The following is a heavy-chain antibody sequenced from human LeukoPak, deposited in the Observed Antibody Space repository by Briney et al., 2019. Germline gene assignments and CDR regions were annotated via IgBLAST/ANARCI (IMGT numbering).Heavy chain of an antibody. V-gene: IGHV3-21*01. CDR1: GFTFSTYS. Sequence: GGSLRLSCAASGFTFSTYSMNWVRQAPGKGLEWVSSISSSSSYIYYADSVKGRFTISRDNAKNSLYLQTNSLRAEDTAVYYCARDRVIAAAGTNWFDPWGQGTLVTVSS. CDR3: ARDRVIAAAGTNWFDP. CDR2: ISSSSSYI. D-gene: IGHD6-13*01. J-gene: IGHJ5*02.